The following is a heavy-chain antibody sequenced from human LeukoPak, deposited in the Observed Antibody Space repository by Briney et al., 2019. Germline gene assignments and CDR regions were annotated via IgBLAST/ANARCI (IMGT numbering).Heavy chain of an antibody. CDR2: SYPHDSDT. CDR1: GYSFTSYW. V-gene: IGHV5-51*01. D-gene: IGHD5-18*01. J-gene: IGHJ4*02. Sequence: GESLKISCKGSGYSFTSYWIGWVRQMPGKGLEWMGISYPHDSDTRYSPSFQGQVTISADKSISTAYLQWSSLKASDTAMYYCARLNSNVDTAMVRPHLDYWGQGTLVTVSS. CDR3: ARLNSNVDTAMVRPHLDY.